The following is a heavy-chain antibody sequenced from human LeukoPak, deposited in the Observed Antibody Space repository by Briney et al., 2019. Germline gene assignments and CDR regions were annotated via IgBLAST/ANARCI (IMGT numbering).Heavy chain of an antibody. CDR3: ARGETSSYDY. CDR1: GFTFSTYA. V-gene: IGHV3-23*01. J-gene: IGHJ4*02. D-gene: IGHD2-2*01. Sequence: GGSLRLSCAASGFTFSTYAMSWVRQAPGKGLEWVSALSGSGGSSYYADSVRGRLTISRDNSKNTLYLQMNSLRAEDTAVCYCARGETSSYDYWGQGTLVTVSS. CDR2: LSGSGGSS.